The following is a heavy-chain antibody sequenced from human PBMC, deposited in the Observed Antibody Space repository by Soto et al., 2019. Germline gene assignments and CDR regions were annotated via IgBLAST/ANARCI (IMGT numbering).Heavy chain of an antibody. J-gene: IGHJ5*02. CDR3: ARVGRTTGTMSWWFDP. D-gene: IGHD1-1*01. Sequence: QVQLVQSGAEVKKPGSSVKVSCKAPGDTFDDYTLTWVRQAPGQGLEWMGRIVPILVVPNYAQNFRGRLTITADKSTSTAYMELSSLRFEDTAVYYCARVGRTTGTMSWWFDPWGQGTLVTVSS. V-gene: IGHV1-69*02. CDR1: GDTFDDYT. CDR2: IVPILVVP.